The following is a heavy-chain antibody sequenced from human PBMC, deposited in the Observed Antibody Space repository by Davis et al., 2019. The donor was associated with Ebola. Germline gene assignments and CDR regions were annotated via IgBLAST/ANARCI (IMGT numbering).Heavy chain of an antibody. D-gene: IGHD3-3*01. V-gene: IGHV1-69*13. CDR1: GYTFSSYG. J-gene: IGHJ3*02. Sequence: SVKVSCKASGYTFSSYGISWVRQAPGQGLEWMGGIIPIFGTANYAQKFQGRVTITADESTSTAYMELSSLRSEDTAVYYCARSGITIVGVVIHFDIWGQGTMVTVSS. CDR3: ARSGITIVGVVIHFDI. CDR2: IIPIFGTA.